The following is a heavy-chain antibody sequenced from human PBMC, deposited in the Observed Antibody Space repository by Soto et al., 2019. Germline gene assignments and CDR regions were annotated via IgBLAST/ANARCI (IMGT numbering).Heavy chain of an antibody. D-gene: IGHD3-16*01. CDR2: INPADSDI. J-gene: IGHJ4*02. CDR1: GYSFTSNW. V-gene: IGHV5-51*01. CDR3: ARHQRPDASRKIDC. Sequence: SLKISCQGSGYSFTSNWIGWVRQMPGKGLEWMGIINPADSDIKYSPSFQGQVTISADKSIGTAYLQWSSLKASDTAMYYCARHQRPDASRKIDCWGQGTLVTV.